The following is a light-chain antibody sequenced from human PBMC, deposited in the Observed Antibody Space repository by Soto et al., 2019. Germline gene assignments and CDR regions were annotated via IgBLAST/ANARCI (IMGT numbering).Light chain of an antibody. CDR2: GAS. CDR1: VSVRPA. CDR3: QQYHNWLPIT. V-gene: IGKV3-15*01. Sequence: ETLRTQTPHTPSLSPGQRATLSCRARVSVRPALAWYQQKPGQAPRLLIYGASNRAAGVPVRFSGSGSGSEFTLTIDTLQSEDFAVYYCQQYHNWLPITFGQGTRLDIK. J-gene: IGKJ5*01.